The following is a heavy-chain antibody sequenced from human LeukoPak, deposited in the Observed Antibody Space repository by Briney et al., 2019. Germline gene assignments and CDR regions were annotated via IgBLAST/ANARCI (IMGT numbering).Heavy chain of an antibody. V-gene: IGHV1-69*05. J-gene: IGHJ4*02. D-gene: IGHD2-2*01. CDR2: IIPIFGTA. Sequence: SVKVPCKASGGTFSSYAISWVRQAPGQGLEWMGGIIPIFGTANYAQKFQGRVTITTDESTSTAYMELSSLRSEDTAVYYCARDRFCSSTSCYHHLDYWGQGTLVTVSS. CDR1: GGTFSSYA. CDR3: ARDRFCSSTSCYHHLDY.